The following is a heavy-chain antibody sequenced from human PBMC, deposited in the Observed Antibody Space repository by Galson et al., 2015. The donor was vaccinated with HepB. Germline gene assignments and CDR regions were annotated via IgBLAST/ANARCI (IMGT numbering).Heavy chain of an antibody. V-gene: IGHV3-53*01. Sequence: SLRLSCAASGFTVSSNHMIWVRQAPGKGLEWVSLIYSGGSTYYADSVKGRFTNSRDNSKNTVYLQMNSLRAEDTAVYFCARVTGYTYGLDNWGQGTLVTVSS. CDR3: ARVTGYTYGLDN. J-gene: IGHJ4*02. CDR2: IYSGGST. CDR1: GFTVSSNH. D-gene: IGHD5-18*01.